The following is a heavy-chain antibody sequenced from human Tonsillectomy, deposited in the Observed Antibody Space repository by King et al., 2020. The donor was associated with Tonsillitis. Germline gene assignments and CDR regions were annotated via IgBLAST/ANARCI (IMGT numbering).Heavy chain of an antibody. D-gene: IGHD2-8*01. CDR2: ISSSGSTI. CDR3: ARAMGIVLMVYAVDAFDI. Sequence: VQLVESGGGLVKPGGSLRLSCAASGFTFSDYYMSWIRQAPGKGLEGVSYISSSGSTIYYADSVKGRFTISRDNAKNSLYLQMNSLRAEDTAVYYCARAMGIVLMVYAVDAFDIWGQGTMVTVSS. CDR1: GFTFSDYY. J-gene: IGHJ3*02. V-gene: IGHV3-11*01.